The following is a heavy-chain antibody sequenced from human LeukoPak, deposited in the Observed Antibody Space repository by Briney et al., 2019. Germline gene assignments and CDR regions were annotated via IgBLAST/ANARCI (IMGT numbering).Heavy chain of an antibody. CDR1: GFTFSSYA. CDR3: AKAVGRYYYYYMDV. V-gene: IGHV3-23*01. D-gene: IGHD1-26*01. J-gene: IGHJ6*03. Sequence: PGGSLRLSCAASGFTFSSYAMGWVRQAPGKGLEWVSAISGSGGSTYYADSVKGRFTISRDNSKNTLYLQMNSLRAEDTAVYYCAKAVGRYYYYYMDVWGKGTTVTVSS. CDR2: ISGSGGST.